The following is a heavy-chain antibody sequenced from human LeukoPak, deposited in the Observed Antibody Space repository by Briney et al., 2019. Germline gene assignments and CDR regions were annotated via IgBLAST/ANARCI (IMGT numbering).Heavy chain of an antibody. CDR1: GFPFTSYV. CDR2: VGGGGDYT. V-gene: IGHV3-23*01. J-gene: IGHJ4*02. Sequence: PGGYLRLSCAASGFPFTSYVMSWVRQAPGKGLEWVASVGGGGDYTYYSDSVKGRFTISRDNSENTVYLQMKSLRAEDTAVYYCVRRTASDFWGQGALVTVSS. D-gene: IGHD2-21*02. CDR3: VRRTASDF.